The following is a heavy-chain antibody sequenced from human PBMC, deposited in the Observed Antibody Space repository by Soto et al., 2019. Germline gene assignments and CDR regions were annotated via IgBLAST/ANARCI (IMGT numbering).Heavy chain of an antibody. Sequence: EVQMLESGGGLVQPGGSLRLSCAASAFTFSSYPLSWVRKPPGKGLECISFITSSGGSTYHADSVKGRFTISRDNSKNTLYLQMNSLRAEDTAVYYCAKEGNSGYYYGMDVWGQGTTVTVSS. V-gene: IGHV3-23*01. CDR2: ITSSGGST. CDR1: AFTFSSYP. D-gene: IGHD2-21*01. CDR3: AKEGNSGYYYGMDV. J-gene: IGHJ6*02.